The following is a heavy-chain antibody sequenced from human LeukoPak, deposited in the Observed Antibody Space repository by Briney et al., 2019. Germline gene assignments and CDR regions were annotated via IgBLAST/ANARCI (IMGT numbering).Heavy chain of an antibody. V-gene: IGHV4-59*08. D-gene: IGHD3-10*01. J-gene: IGHJ4*02. CDR2: TYHSGHT. CDR3: ARGQKKYYYGSGSYPYYFDY. Sequence: PSETLSLTCTVSGASVSSDYWSWIRQSPGKGLEWIGYTYHSGHTMSNPSLKSRVSLSLDTSNNQFSLKLSSVTAADTAVYYCARGQKKYYYGSGSYPYYFDYWGQGTLVTVSS. CDR1: GASVSSDY.